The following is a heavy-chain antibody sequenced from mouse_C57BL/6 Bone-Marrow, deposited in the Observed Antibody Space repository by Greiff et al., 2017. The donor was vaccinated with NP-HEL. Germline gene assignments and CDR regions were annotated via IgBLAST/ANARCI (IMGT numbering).Heavy chain of an antibody. CDR3: ARIPGDY. CDR1: GFSFTSYA. CDR2: IRSGGST. J-gene: IGHJ4*01. V-gene: IGHV2-2*01. Sequence: QVQLQQSGPGLVQPSQSLSITCTASGFSFTSYAVHWVRQSPGKGLEWMGVIRSGGSTAYYADIISRLSISKDNSMSQVFFKRTSLQDDDTAIYYSARIPGDYWGQGTSVTVSS.